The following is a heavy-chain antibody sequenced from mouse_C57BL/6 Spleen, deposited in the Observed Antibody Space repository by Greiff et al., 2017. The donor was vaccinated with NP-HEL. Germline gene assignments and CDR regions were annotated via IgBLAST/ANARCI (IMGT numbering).Heavy chain of an antibody. CDR3: ARGGLNY. CDR2: IYPGDGDT. J-gene: IGHJ2*01. D-gene: IGHD2-4*01. V-gene: IGHV1-82*01. CDR1: GYAFSSSW. Sequence: QVQLQQSGPELVKPGASVKISCKASGYAFSSSWMNWVKQRPGKGLEWIGRIYPGDGDTNYNGKFKGKATLTADKSSSTAYRQLSSLTYEDSAVYFCARGGLNYRGKGTTLTVSS.